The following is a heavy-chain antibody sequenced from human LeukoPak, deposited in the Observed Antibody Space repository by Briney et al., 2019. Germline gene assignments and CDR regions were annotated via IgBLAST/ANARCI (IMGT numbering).Heavy chain of an antibody. CDR3: ARQTGGARXYVXGSYRIRFVDY. V-gene: IGHV4-39*01. J-gene: IGHJ4*02. Sequence: SETLSLTCTVSGGSISSSSYYWGWIRQPPGKGLEWIGSIYYSGSTYYNPSLKSRVTISVDTSKNQFSLKLSSVTAADTAVYYCARQTGGARXYVXGSYRIRFVDYWGQGTLVTVSS. D-gene: IGHD3-16*02. CDR1: GGSISSSSYY. CDR2: IYYSGST.